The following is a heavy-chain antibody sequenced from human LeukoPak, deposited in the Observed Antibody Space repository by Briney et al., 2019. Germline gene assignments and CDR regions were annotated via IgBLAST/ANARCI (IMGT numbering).Heavy chain of an antibody. CDR1: GYTFTGYY. V-gene: IGHV1-2*02. CDR3: ARYGGYSGYDAQNWFDP. J-gene: IGHJ5*02. Sequence: GASVKVSCKASGYTFTGYYMHWVRQAPGQGLEWMGWINPNSGGTNYAQKFQGRVTMTRDTSISTAYMELSRLRSDDTAVYYCARYGGYSGYDAQNWFDPWGQGTLVTVSS. CDR2: INPNSGGT. D-gene: IGHD5-12*01.